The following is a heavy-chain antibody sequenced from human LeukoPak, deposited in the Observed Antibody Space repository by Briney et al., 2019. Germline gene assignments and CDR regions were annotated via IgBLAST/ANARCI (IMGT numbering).Heavy chain of an antibody. D-gene: IGHD2-8*02. J-gene: IGHJ6*03. CDR2: IFSGGST. Sequence: SETLSLTCTVSGGSISNSYYYWGWIRQPPGKGLEWIGSIFSGGSTYYNPSLKSRVTISVDTSKNQFSLKLSSVTAADTAVYYCARSYWYYYYMDVWGKGTTVTVSS. CDR1: GGSISNSYYY. V-gene: IGHV4-39*07. CDR3: ARSYWYYYYMDV.